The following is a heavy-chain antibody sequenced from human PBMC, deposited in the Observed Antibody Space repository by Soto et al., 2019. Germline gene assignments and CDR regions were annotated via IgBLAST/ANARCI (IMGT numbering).Heavy chain of an antibody. CDR2: ISAYNGYT. CDR3: ARDPTIFGVVQNYGMDV. CDR1: GYTFTTFG. D-gene: IGHD3-3*01. Sequence: QVQLVQSGAEVKKPGASVKVSCKASGYTFTTFGISWVRQAPGQGLEWMGWISAYNGYTNYAQKLQGRVTMTTDTSKSTAYMELRSLRSDDTAVYYCARDPTIFGVVQNYGMDVWGQGTTVTVSS. J-gene: IGHJ6*02. V-gene: IGHV1-18*01.